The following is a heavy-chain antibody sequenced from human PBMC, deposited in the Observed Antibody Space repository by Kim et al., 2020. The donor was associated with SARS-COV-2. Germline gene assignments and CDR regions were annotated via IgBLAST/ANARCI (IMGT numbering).Heavy chain of an antibody. J-gene: IGHJ6*02. Sequence: SETLSLTCSVSGGSITNYYWSWVRQPAGKGLEWMGRIYSSGFTNYNPSLSSRVTMSVDTSKNQVSLKLNSVTAADTAVYDCARALLPIEVAVSDVWGQGT. CDR3: ARALLPIEVAVSDV. CDR2: IYSSGFT. V-gene: IGHV4-4*07. D-gene: IGHD2-21*01. CDR1: GGSITNYY.